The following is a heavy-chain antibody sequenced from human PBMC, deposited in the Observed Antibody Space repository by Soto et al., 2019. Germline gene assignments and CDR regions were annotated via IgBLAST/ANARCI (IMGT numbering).Heavy chain of an antibody. J-gene: IGHJ6*04. Sequence: GGFLRLSCAASGFTFSSYAMSWVRQAPGKGLEWVSAISGSGGSTYYADSAKGRFTISRDNSKNTLYLQMNSLRAEDTAVYYCAKNREVVVAATPNVWGKGTTVTVSS. V-gene: IGHV3-23*01. D-gene: IGHD2-15*01. CDR1: GFTFSSYA. CDR2: ISGSGGST. CDR3: AKNREVVVAATPNV.